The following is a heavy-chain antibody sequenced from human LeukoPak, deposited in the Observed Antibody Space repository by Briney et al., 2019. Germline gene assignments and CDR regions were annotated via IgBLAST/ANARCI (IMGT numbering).Heavy chain of an antibody. D-gene: IGHD3-10*01. CDR2: IRSKAYGGTT. J-gene: IGHJ5*02. V-gene: IGHV3-49*04. CDR3: TRGENGIWFGELLWVYNWFDP. CDR1: GFTFGDYA. Sequence: GGTLRLSCTASGFTFGDYAMSWVRQAPGKGLEWVGFIRSKAYGGTTEYAASVKGRFTISRDDSKSIAYLQMNSLKTEDTAVYYCTRGENGIWFGELLWVYNWFDPWGQGTLVTVSS.